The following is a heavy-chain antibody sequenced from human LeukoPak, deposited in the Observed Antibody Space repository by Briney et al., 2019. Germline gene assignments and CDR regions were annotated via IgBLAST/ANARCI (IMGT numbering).Heavy chain of an antibody. Sequence: SETLSLTCTVYGGSFSGYYWSWIRQPPGRALEWIGEINHSGSINYNPSLKSRVTISVDTSKNQFSLKLSSVTAADTAVYYCARARSGKWGFDYWGQGTLVTVSS. CDR3: ARARSGKWGFDY. D-gene: IGHD1-26*01. CDR2: INHSGSI. CDR1: GGSFSGYY. J-gene: IGHJ4*02. V-gene: IGHV4-34*01.